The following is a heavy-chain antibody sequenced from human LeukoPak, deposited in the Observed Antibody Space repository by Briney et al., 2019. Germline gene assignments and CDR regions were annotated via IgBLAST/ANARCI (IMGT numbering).Heavy chain of an antibody. V-gene: IGHV4-34*01. D-gene: IGHD1-26*01. CDR2: INHSGST. Sequence: SETLSLTCAVYGGSFSGYYWSWIRQPPGKGLEWIGEINHSGSTNYNPSLKSRVTISVDTSKNQFSLKLSSVTAADTAVYYCARASPITVGLDYWGQGTLGTVSS. CDR1: GGSFSGYY. CDR3: ARASPITVGLDY. J-gene: IGHJ4*02.